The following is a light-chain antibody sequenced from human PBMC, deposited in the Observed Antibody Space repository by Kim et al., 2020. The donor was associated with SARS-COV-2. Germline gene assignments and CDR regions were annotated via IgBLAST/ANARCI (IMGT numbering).Light chain of an antibody. CDR2: DAS. J-gene: IGKJ1*01. V-gene: IGKV1-5*01. CDR3: QQYNRPATWT. CDR1: QSISSW. Sequence: DIQMTQSPSTLSASIGDRVTITCRASQSISSWLAWYQQKPGKAPKLLIYDASTLEGGVPSRFSGSGSGTEFTLTISSLQPDDFATYYCQQYNRPATWTFGQGTKVEI.